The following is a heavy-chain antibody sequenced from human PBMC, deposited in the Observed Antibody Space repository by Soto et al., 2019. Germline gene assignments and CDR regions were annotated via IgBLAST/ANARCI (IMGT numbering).Heavy chain of an antibody. J-gene: IGHJ4*02. Sequence: GASVKVSCQASGGTFSSYAISWVRQAPGQGLEWMGGIIPIFGTANYAQKFQGRVTITADESTSTAYMELSSLRSEDTAVYYCARGARTTYYYDSSGYYSVDYWGQGTLVTVSS. CDR1: GGTFSSYA. CDR2: IIPIFGTA. V-gene: IGHV1-69*13. D-gene: IGHD3-22*01. CDR3: ARGARTTYYYDSSGYYSVDY.